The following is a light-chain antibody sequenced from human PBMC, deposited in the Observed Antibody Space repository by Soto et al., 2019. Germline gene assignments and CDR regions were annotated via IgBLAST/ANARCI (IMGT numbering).Light chain of an antibody. V-gene: IGKV1-39*01. CDR2: ATS. Sequence: QMTQCPSSLSASVGDRVTITCRASQTPRTFLNWYQQKPGKAPKLLIYATSTLQSGVPSRFSGRDSGADFTLTINNMQPEDFATYYCQQPPYTFGPGTKVDI. J-gene: IGKJ3*01. CDR3: QQPPYT. CDR1: QTPRTF.